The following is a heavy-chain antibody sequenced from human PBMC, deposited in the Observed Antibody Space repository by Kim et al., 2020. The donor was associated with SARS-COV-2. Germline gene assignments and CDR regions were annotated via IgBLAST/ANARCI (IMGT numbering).Heavy chain of an antibody. Sequence: ASVKVSCKASGYTFTSYGISWVRQAPGQGLEWMGWISAYNGNTNYAQKLQGRVTMTTDTSTSTAYMELRSLRSDDTAVYYCARGDCGGDCYYGYYFDYWGQGTLVTVSS. CDR3: ARGDCGGDCYYGYYFDY. J-gene: IGHJ4*02. V-gene: IGHV1-18*01. CDR1: GYTFTSYG. CDR2: ISAYNGNT. D-gene: IGHD2-21*02.